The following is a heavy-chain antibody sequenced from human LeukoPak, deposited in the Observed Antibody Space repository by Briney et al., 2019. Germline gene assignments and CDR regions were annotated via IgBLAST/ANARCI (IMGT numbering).Heavy chain of an antibody. Sequence: ASVKVSCKATGGTLKNYGVIWVRQAHGQGFEWMGEIIPIFRSTNYAQKFQGRVTITTDESTTTASMELSSLKSEDTAVYYCARGPIATRRFDSWGQGTLVTVSS. V-gene: IGHV1-69*05. CDR2: IIPIFRST. D-gene: IGHD1-1*01. CDR3: ARGPIATRRFDS. CDR1: GGTLKNYG. J-gene: IGHJ4*02.